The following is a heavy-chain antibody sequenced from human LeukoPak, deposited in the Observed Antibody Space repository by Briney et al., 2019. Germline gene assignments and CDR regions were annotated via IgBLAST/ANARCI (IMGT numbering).Heavy chain of an antibody. J-gene: IGHJ6*02. CDR1: GGSFSGYY. Sequence: PSETLSLTCAVYGGSFSGYYWSWIRQPPGKGLEWIGEINHSGSTNYNPSLKSRVTISVDTSKNQFSLKLSSVTAAGTAVYYCARGGGIIPRNYYYYYGMDAWGQGTTVTVSS. CDR3: ARGGGIIPRNYYYYYGMDA. V-gene: IGHV4-34*01. CDR2: INHSGST. D-gene: IGHD1-26*01.